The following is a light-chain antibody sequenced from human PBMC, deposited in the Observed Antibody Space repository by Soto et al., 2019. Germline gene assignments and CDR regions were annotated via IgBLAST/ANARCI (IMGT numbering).Light chain of an antibody. V-gene: IGLV2-14*01. CDR1: SSDVGNYNY. Sequence: QSALTQPASVSGSPGQSITISCTGTSSDVGNYNYVSWYQQYPGRVPKLLIYMVSNRPSGVSNRFSGSKSGNTASLTISGLQAEDEADYFCTSPTPGSLDVFGTGTKVTVL. CDR3: TSPTPGSLDV. CDR2: MVS. J-gene: IGLJ1*01.